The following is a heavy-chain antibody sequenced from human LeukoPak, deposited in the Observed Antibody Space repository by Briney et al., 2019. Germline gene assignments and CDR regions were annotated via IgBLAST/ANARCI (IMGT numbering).Heavy chain of an antibody. J-gene: IGHJ1*01. CDR2: ISGSGGTT. D-gene: IGHD3-10*01. CDR3: AKDLGYGSGSYYRAEYFQH. Sequence: EGSLRLSCAASGFTFRSYVMSWVRQAPGKGLEWVSAISGSGGTTYYADSVKGRFTISRDNSKNTLYLQMNSLRAEDTAVYYCAKDLGYGSGSYYRAEYFQHWGQGTLVTVSS. V-gene: IGHV3-23*01. CDR1: GFTFRSYV.